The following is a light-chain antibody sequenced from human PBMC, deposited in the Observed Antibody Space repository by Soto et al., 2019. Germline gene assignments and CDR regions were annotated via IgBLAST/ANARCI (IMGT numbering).Light chain of an antibody. Sequence: QSVLTQPPSVSAAPGQKDIISCSGSSSNIGTNSVSWYQQFPGTAPKLLIHEDNKRPSGIPDRFSGSKSVTSATLGINGLQTGDEADCYCAAWDIGLRAGQFGGGTKLTVL. CDR1: SSNIGTNS. V-gene: IGLV1-51*01. CDR2: EDN. CDR3: AAWDIGLRAGQ. J-gene: IGLJ2*01.